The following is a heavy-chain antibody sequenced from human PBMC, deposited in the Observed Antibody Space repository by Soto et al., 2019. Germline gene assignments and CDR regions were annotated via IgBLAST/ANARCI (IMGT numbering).Heavy chain of an antibody. CDR2: ISSNGGST. V-gene: IGHV3-64*01. Sequence: GGSLRLSCVASGFTFSSYAMHWVRQAPGKGLEYVSAISSNGGSTYYANSVKGRFTISRDNSKNTLYLQMGSLRAEDMAVYYCARDRLAAAGTSWFDPWGQGTLVTVSS. CDR3: ARDRLAAAGTSWFDP. J-gene: IGHJ5*02. CDR1: GFTFSSYA. D-gene: IGHD6-13*01.